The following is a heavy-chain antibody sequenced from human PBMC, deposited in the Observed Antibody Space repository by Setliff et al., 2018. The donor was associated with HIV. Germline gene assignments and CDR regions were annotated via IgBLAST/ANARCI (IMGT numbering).Heavy chain of an antibody. D-gene: IGHD3-10*01. Sequence: SETLSLTCTVSGGSISSGFYYWSWIRQPPGKGLEWIGSIYYSGGTNYNPSLKSRVTISIDTSKNQFSVKLTSVTAADTAVYYCARVSMVRGVIHYYNYGMDVWGQGTTVTVSS. CDR2: IYYSGGT. CDR3: ARVSMVRGVIHYYNYGMDV. CDR1: GGSISSGFYY. J-gene: IGHJ6*02. V-gene: IGHV4-39*07.